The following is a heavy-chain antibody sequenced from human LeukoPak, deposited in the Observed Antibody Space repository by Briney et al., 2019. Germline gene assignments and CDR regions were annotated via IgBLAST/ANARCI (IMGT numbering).Heavy chain of an antibody. CDR1: GGTFSSYA. Sequence: GSSVKVSCKASGGTFSSYAISWVRQAPGQELEWMGRIIPILGIANYAQKFQGRVTITADKSTSTAYMELSSLRSEDTAVYYCARGFSGPEGYFDYWGQGTLVTVSS. CDR2: IIPILGIA. J-gene: IGHJ4*02. D-gene: IGHD3-10*01. V-gene: IGHV1-69*04. CDR3: ARGFSGPEGYFDY.